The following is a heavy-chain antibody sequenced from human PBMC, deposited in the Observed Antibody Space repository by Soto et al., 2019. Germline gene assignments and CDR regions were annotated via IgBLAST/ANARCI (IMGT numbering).Heavy chain of an antibody. Sequence: EVPLVESGGGLVQPGGSLRLSRAASGASGFTFSDHHMDWVRQAPGKGLEWVGRARNKVNSYTTAHAASVKGRFTISRDDSKKSLYLQMNGLKTEDTAMYFCARLMGTSFDLWGQGTLVTVSS. CDR1: GFTFSDHH. D-gene: IGHD2-8*01. V-gene: IGHV3-72*01. J-gene: IGHJ4*02. CDR3: ARLMGTSFDL. CDR2: ARNKVNSYTT.